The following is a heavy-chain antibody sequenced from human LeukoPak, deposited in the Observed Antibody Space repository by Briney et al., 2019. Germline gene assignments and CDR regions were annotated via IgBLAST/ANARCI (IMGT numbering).Heavy chain of an antibody. CDR2: ISSSSTI. J-gene: IGHJ4*02. Sequence: GGSLRLSCAASGFTFSSYSMNWVRQAPGKGLEWVSYISSSSTIYYADSVKGRFTISRDNAKNSLYLQMNSLRAEDTAVYYCARDASIAAALFDYWGQGTLVTVSS. V-gene: IGHV3-48*01. CDR3: ARDASIAAALFDY. D-gene: IGHD6-13*01. CDR1: GFTFSSYS.